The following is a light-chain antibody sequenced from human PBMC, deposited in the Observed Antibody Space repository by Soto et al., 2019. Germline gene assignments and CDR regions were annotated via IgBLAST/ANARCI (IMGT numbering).Light chain of an antibody. V-gene: IGLV2-8*01. J-gene: IGLJ2*01. CDR1: SSDVGGYKY. CDR3: SSYAGSKNVV. CDR2: EVS. Sequence: QSALTQPPSASGSPGQSVTISCTGSSSDVGGYKYVSWYQHHPGKAPKLMIYEVSKRPSGVPDRFSGSKSGNTASLTVSGLQAEDEADYYCSSYAGSKNVVFGGGTKVTVL.